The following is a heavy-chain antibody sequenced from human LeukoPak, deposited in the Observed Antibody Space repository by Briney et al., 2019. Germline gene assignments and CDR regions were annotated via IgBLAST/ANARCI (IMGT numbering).Heavy chain of an antibody. V-gene: IGHV1-2*02. J-gene: IGHJ4*02. CDR1: GSSFTDQS. CDR3: SRGAAGDF. Sequence: ASVKVSRKVSGSSFTDQSLHWVRQAPGQGLQWMGWLDPNRGGTDFSPEFQGRVTMLADKSTNAAYMVLSRLTSDDTAIYYCSRGAAGDFWGRGTLVTVSS. D-gene: IGHD2-15*01. CDR2: LDPNRGGT.